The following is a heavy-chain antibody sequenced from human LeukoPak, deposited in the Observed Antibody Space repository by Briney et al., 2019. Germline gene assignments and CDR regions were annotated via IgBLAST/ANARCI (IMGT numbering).Heavy chain of an antibody. V-gene: IGHV5-51*01. J-gene: IGHJ4*02. CDR2: IYPGDSGI. Sequence: GESLKISCKGSGYSFSTYWIGWVRQMPGQGLEWMGIIYPGDSGIRYNPSFQGQVTISVDKSISTAYLQWSSLKASDTAMYYCVRQVDAGGYWGQGTLVTVSS. CDR1: GYSFSTYW. D-gene: IGHD3-16*01. CDR3: VRQVDAGGY.